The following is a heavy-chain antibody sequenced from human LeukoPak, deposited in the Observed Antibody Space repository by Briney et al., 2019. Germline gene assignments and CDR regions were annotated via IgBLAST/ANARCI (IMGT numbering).Heavy chain of an antibody. CDR2: IIPIFGTA. CDR3: ARRTGQLVRNYYYYYYMDV. Sequence: SVKVSCKASGGTFSSYAISWVRQAPGQGLEWMGGIIPIFGTANYAQKFQGRVTITADESTSTAYMELSSLRSEDTAVYYCARRTGQLVRNYYYYYYMDVWGKGTTVTVSS. V-gene: IGHV1-69*13. D-gene: IGHD6-6*01. CDR1: GGTFSSYA. J-gene: IGHJ6*03.